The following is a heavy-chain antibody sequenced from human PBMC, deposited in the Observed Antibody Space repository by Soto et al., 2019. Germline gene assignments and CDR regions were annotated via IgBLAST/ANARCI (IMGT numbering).Heavy chain of an antibody. D-gene: IGHD3-9*01. CDR1: GFTFSSYA. V-gene: IGHV3-64*01. Sequence: EVQLVESGGGLVQPGGSLRLSCAASGFTFSSYAMHWVRQAPGKGLEYVSAISSNGGSTYYANSVKGRFTISRDNSKNTLYLQMGSLGAEDMAVYYCARVTDILTGYYDYWGQGTLVTVSS. CDR3: ARVTDILTGYYDY. CDR2: ISSNGGST. J-gene: IGHJ4*02.